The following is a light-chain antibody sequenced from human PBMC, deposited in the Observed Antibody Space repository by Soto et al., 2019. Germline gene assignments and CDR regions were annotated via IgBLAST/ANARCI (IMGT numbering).Light chain of an antibody. CDR3: QQYDVYSALT. V-gene: IGKV1-5*03. CDR1: QSISDR. J-gene: IGKJ2*01. CDR2: RAS. Sequence: DIRLTQSPSTLSVSVGDRVTITCRASQSISDRLAWYQQKSGKAPRLLIYRASSLENGVPSRFSGSGSGTEFTLTISSLQPDDFATYYCQQYDVYSALTFGQGTKLDI.